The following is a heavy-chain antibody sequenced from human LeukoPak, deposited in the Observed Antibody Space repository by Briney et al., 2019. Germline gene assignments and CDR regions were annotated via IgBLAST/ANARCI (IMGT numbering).Heavy chain of an antibody. Sequence: PSETLSLTCTVSGGSISSYHWSWIRQTPGKGLEWIGYIYYSGSTNCNPSLKSRVTISVDTSKNQFSLKLSSVTAADTAVYYCARLGDSSSRLYYFDYWGQGTLVTVSS. V-gene: IGHV4-59*08. J-gene: IGHJ4*02. D-gene: IGHD6-6*01. CDR1: GGSISSYH. CDR2: IYYSGST. CDR3: ARLGDSSSRLYYFDY.